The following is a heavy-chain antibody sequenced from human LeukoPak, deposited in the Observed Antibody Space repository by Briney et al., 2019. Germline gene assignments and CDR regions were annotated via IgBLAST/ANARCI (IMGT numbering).Heavy chain of an antibody. Sequence: SETLSLTCTVSGYSISSGYYWGWIRQPPGKGLEWIGSIYHSGSTYYNPSLKSRVTISVDTSKNQFTLKLSSVTAADTAVYYXXXXXXXPNGYGYLFDNWGQGTLVIVSS. CDR3: XXXXXXPNGYGYLFDN. CDR1: GYSISSGYY. J-gene: IGHJ4*02. CDR2: IYHSGST. V-gene: IGHV4-38-2*02. D-gene: IGHD5-18*01.